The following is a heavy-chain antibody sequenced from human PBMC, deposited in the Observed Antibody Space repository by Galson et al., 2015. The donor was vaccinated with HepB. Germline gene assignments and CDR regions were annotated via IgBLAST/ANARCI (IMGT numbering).Heavy chain of an antibody. V-gene: IGHV3-30*04. CDR1: GLIFSNSV. D-gene: IGHD3-22*01. CDR2: ISAGNGMNT. CDR3: AREGFSSGHAGIFDC. J-gene: IGHJ4*02. Sequence: SLRLSCAASGLIFSNSVMHWVRQAPGKGLEWVALISAGNGMNTNYADSVRGRFTISRDNSKNKVFLQMNSLRAEDTAVYYCAREGFSSGHAGIFDCWGQGALVTVSS.